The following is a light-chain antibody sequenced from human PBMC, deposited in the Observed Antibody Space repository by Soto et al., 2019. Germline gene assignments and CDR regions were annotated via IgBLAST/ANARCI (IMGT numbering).Light chain of an antibody. J-gene: IGKJ5*01. Sequence: EVVMTQSPATLSVSPGERATLSCRASQSVRSNLAWYQQKPGQAPRLLMYGASTRATGIPARFSGSGSGTDFTLTISSLEPEDFAVYYCHQRQYWPPITFGQGTRLEI. CDR1: QSVRSN. V-gene: IGKV3-15*01. CDR2: GAS. CDR3: HQRQYWPPIT.